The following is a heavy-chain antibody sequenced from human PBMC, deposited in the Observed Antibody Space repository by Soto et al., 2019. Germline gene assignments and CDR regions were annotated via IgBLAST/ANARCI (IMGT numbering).Heavy chain of an antibody. CDR1: GFTFRNYA. J-gene: IGHJ4*02. V-gene: IGHV3-64D*06. D-gene: IGHD3-22*01. Sequence: PGGSLRLSCSASGFTFRNYAMYWVRQAPGKGLEYVSAISSNGGSTDYADSVKGRFTISRDNSKDTLYLRMSSLRAEDTAVYYCVKSTVVVVVMSASFDYWGQGTLVTVSS. CDR3: VKSTVVVVVMSASFDY. CDR2: ISSNGGST.